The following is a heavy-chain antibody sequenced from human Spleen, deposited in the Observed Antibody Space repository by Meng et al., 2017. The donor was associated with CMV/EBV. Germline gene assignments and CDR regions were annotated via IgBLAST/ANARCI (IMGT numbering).Heavy chain of an antibody. CDR3: ARGGRYSSGLDY. Sequence: GESLKISCATSGFTFSDYYMSWIRQAPGKGLEWVSYISSSGSTIYHADSVKGRFTISRDNAKNSLYLQMNSLRAEDTAVYYCARGGRYSSGLDYWGQGTLVTVSS. V-gene: IGHV3-11*01. J-gene: IGHJ4*02. D-gene: IGHD6-19*01. CDR2: ISSSGSTI. CDR1: GFTFSDYY.